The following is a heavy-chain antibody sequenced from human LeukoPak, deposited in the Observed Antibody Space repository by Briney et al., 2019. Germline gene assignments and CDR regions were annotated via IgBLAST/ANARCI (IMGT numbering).Heavy chain of an antibody. CDR2: ISSSSSYI. J-gene: IGHJ4*02. CDR3: ARQMVRGVIRGFDY. V-gene: IGHV3-21*01. CDR1: GFTFSSYS. D-gene: IGHD3-10*01. Sequence: PGGSLRLSCAASGFTFSSYSMNWVRQAPGKGLEWVLSISSSSSYIYYADSVKGRFTISRDNAKNSLYLQMNSLRAEDTAVYYCARQMVRGVIRGFDYWGQGTLVTVSS.